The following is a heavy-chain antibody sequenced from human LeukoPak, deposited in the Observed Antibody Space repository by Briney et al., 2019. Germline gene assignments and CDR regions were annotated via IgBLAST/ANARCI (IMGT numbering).Heavy chain of an antibody. CDR2: INPNSGGT. J-gene: IGHJ3*02. CDR3: ARAAGAVAGTEGNDAFDI. CDR1: GYTFTGYY. D-gene: IGHD6-19*01. V-gene: IGHV1-2*06. Sequence: ASVKVSCKASGYTFTGYYMHWVRQAPGQGLEWMGRINPNSGGTNYAQKFQGRVTMTRDTSINTAYMELSRLRSDDTAVYYCARAAGAVAGTEGNDAFDIWGQGTMVTVSS.